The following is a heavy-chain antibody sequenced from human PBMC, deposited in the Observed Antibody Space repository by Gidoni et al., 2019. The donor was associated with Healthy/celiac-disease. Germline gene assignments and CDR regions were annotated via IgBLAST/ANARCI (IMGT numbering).Heavy chain of an antibody. D-gene: IGHD3-10*01. J-gene: IGHJ4*02. CDR1: GFTFSSYA. CDR3: AKGGAWLLWFGEWDY. CDR2: MRGSGGST. Sequence: EVQLLESGGGLVQPGGSLILSCAASGFTFSSYAMSWVRQDPGQGLELVAVMRGSGGSTYYADSVKGRFTISRDNSKNTLYLQMNSLRAEDTAVYYCAKGGAWLLWFGEWDYWGQGTLVTVSS. V-gene: IGHV3-23*01.